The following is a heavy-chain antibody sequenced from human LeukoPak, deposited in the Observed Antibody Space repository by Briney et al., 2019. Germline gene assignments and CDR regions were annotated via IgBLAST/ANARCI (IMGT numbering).Heavy chain of an antibody. CDR1: GFSLSTSGVG. J-gene: IGHJ5*02. D-gene: IGHD3-10*01. CDR3: AHRHGSGSYDWFDP. CDR2: IYWDDDK. V-gene: IGHV2-5*02. Sequence: SGPTLVNPTQTLTLTCTFSGFSLSTSGVGVGWIRQPPGKALEWLALIYWDDDKRYSPALKSRLTITKDTSKNQVVLTMTNMDPVDTATYYCAHRHGSGSYDWFDPWGQGTLVTVSS.